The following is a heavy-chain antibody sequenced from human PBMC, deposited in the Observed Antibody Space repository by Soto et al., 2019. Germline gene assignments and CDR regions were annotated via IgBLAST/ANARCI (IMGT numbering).Heavy chain of an antibody. V-gene: IGHV6-1*01. Sequence: SQTLSLTCAISVDSVSSNSAAGNWIRQSPSRGLERLGRTYYRSKWYYGYAVSVKSRITIKPDTSKNQFSLQLNSVTPEDTAVYYCARIHSSSSSDMDVWGQGTTVTVS. D-gene: IGHD6-6*01. J-gene: IGHJ6*02. CDR3: ARIHSSSSSDMDV. CDR1: VDSVSSNSAA. CDR2: TYYRSKWYY.